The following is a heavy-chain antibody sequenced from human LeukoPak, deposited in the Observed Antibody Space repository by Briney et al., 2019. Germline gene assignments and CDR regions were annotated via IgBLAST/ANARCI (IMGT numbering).Heavy chain of an antibody. CDR2: ISSSSSYI. D-gene: IGHD2-2*01. J-gene: IGHJ4*02. CDR3: ARDLSPAAIHFDY. CDR1: GFTFSSYS. Sequence: GGSLRLSCAASGFTFSSYSMNWVRQAPGKGLEWVSSISSSSSYIYYADSVKGRFTISRDNAKNSLYLQMNSLRAEDTAVYYCARDLSPAAIHFDYWGQGTLVTVSS. V-gene: IGHV3-21*01.